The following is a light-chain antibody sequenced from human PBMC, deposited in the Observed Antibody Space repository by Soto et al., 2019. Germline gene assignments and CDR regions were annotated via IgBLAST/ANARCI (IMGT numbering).Light chain of an antibody. Sequence: QSALTQPASVSGSPGQSITISCTGTNNDVGGYKLVSWYQQHPGKVPKVVIYEGSKRPSGVSNRFSGSKSGNTASLTISGPQAGEEVFFYVWSYEEKPFFLLGGGT. CDR3: WSYEEKPFFL. J-gene: IGLJ2*01. CDR2: EGS. V-gene: IGLV2-23*01. CDR1: NNDVGGYKL.